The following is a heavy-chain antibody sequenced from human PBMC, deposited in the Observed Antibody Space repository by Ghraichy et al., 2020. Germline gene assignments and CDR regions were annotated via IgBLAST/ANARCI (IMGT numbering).Heavy chain of an antibody. CDR3: ARVGGYNSGFQH. J-gene: IGHJ1*01. CDR1: GGSISNFY. V-gene: IGHV4-59*01. Sequence: SETLSLTCTVSGGSISNFYWSWIRQPPGKGLEWIGYIYYSGSTNYNPSLKSRVTISVDTSKNQFSLKLSSVTAADTAVYYCARVGGYNSGFQHWGQGTLVTVSS. CDR2: IYYSGST. D-gene: IGHD5-24*01.